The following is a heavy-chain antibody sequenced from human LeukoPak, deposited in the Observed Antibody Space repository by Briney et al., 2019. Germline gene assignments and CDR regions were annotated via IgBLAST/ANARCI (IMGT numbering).Heavy chain of an antibody. V-gene: IGHV3-53*01. Sequence: TGGSLRLSCAASGFTVSSNYMSWVRQAPGKGLEWVSVIYSCGSTYYADSVKGRFTISRDNSKNTLYLQMNSLRAEDTAVYYCARVRWNYGYYFYYCGQGTLVNGSS. J-gene: IGHJ4*02. CDR1: GFTVSSNY. CDR3: ARVRWNYGYYFYY. CDR2: IYSCGST. D-gene: IGHD1-7*01.